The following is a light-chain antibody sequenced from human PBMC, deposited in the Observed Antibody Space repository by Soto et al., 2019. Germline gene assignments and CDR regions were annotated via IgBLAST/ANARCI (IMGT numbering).Light chain of an antibody. J-gene: IGLJ3*02. CDR1: SSDVGGYNY. CDR2: EVN. Sequence: QSALTQPPSASGSPGQSGTISCTGTSSDVGGYNYVSWYQQHPGKAPKLVIYEVNKRPSGVPDRFSGSKSGNTASLTVSGLQAEDEADYYCSSYAGSNNLVFGGGTTLTVL. CDR3: SSYAGSNNLV. V-gene: IGLV2-8*01.